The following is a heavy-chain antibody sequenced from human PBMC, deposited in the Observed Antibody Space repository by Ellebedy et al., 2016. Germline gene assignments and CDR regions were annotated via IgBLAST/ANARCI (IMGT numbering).Heavy chain of an antibody. J-gene: IGHJ2*01. Sequence: GGSLRLSCAASGFTFSSYSMNWVRQAPGKGLEWVSSISSSSSYIYYADSVKGRFTISRDNAKNSLYLQMNSLRAEDTAVYYCARNILTGYLNWYFDLWGRGTLVTVSS. CDR3: ARNILTGYLNWYFDL. D-gene: IGHD3-9*01. CDR2: ISSSSSYI. V-gene: IGHV3-21*01. CDR1: GFTFSSYS.